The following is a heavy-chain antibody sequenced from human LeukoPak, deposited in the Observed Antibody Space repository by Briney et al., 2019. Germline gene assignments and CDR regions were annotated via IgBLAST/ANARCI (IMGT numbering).Heavy chain of an antibody. CDR3: AKDAQVYSSSWYDY. CDR2: ISGSGGST. CDR1: GFTFSSYA. J-gene: IGHJ4*02. Sequence: GGSLRLSCAASGFTFSSYATSWVRQAPGKGLEWVSAISGSGGSTYYADSVKGRFTISRDNSKNTLYLQMNSLRAEDTAVYYCAKDAQVYSSSWYDYWGQGTLVTVSS. V-gene: IGHV3-23*01. D-gene: IGHD6-13*01.